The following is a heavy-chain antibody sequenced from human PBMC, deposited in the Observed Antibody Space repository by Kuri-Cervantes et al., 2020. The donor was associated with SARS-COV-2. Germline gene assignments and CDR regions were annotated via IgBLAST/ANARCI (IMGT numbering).Heavy chain of an antibody. CDR3: AKAAQRITMLVVVMGGGYFDL. V-gene: IGHV3-23*01. Sequence: GGSLRLSCAASGFTFSSYAMSWVRQAPGKGLEWVSAISGSGGSTYYADSVKGRFTISRDNSKNTLYLQMNSLRAEDTAVYYCAKAAQRITMLVVVMGGGYFDLWGRGTLVTVSS. CDR2: ISGSGGST. J-gene: IGHJ2*01. CDR1: GFTFSSYA. D-gene: IGHD3-22*01.